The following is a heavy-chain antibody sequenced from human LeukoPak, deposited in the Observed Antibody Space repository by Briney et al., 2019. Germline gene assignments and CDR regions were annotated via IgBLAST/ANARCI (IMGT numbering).Heavy chain of an antibody. CDR3: ARVPHYDFWSGYSLLGIDY. D-gene: IGHD3-3*01. CDR2: INHSGST. Sequence: SETLSLTCAVYGGSFSGYYWSWIRQPPGKGLEWIGEINHSGSTNYNPSLKSRVTISVDTSKYQFSLKLSSVTAADTAVYYCARVPHYDFWSGYSLLGIDYWGQGTLVTVSS. CDR1: GGSFSGYY. J-gene: IGHJ4*02. V-gene: IGHV4-34*01.